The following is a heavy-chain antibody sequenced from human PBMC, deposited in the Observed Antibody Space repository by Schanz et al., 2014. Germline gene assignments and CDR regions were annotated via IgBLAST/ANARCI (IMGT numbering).Heavy chain of an antibody. CDR3: AKDAAYYDSVIFPDH. J-gene: IGHJ4*02. CDR2: IKSKVDGGTT. D-gene: IGHD3-22*01. V-gene: IGHV3-15*01. CDR1: GFTFSDYY. Sequence: VQLLESGGGLVQPGGSLRLSCVVSGFTFSDYYMSWIRQAPGKGLEWVGRIKSKVDGGTTDNAAPVQGRFTISRDESESSLYLQMDSLRAEDTAIYFCAKDAAYYDSVIFPDHWGQGTLVTVSS.